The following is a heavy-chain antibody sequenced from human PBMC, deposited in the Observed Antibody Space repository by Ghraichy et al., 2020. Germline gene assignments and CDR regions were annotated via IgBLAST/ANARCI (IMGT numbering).Heavy chain of an antibody. J-gene: IGHJ4*02. CDR1: GGSFSGYY. CDR2: INHSGST. Sequence: SETLSLTCAVYGGSFSGYYWSWIRQPPGKGLEWIGEINHSGSTNYNPSLKSRVTISVDTSKNQFSLKLSSVTAADTAVYYCARVSSDHFDYWGQGTLVTVSS. CDR3: ARVSSDHFDY. V-gene: IGHV4-34*01.